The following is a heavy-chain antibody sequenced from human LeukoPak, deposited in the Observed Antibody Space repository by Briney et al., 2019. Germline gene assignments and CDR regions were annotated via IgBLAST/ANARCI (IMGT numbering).Heavy chain of an antibody. D-gene: IGHD3-22*01. V-gene: IGHV1-2*02. CDR3: ARGRNYYDSSGYYY. CDR2: INPNSGGT. J-gene: IGHJ4*02. CDR1: GYTFTVYY. Sequence: ASVKVSCKASGYTFTVYYMHWVRQAPGQGLEWMGWINPNSGGTNYAQKFQGRVTMTRDTSISTAYMELSRLRSDDTAVYYCARGRNYYDSSGYYYWGQGTLVTVSS.